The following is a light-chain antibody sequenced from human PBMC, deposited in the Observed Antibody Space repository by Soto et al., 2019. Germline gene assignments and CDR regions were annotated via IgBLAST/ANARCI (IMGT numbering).Light chain of an antibody. CDR1: QSISSW. Sequence: DIQMTQSPSTLSASVGDTVTITCRASQSISSWLAWYQQKPGKAPKVLIYRASKLGSGVPSRFSGSGSGTEFTLTISSLQPEDFATYYCQQYNFYSWTFGQGTKVEIK. J-gene: IGKJ1*01. CDR2: RAS. V-gene: IGKV1-5*03. CDR3: QQYNFYSWT.